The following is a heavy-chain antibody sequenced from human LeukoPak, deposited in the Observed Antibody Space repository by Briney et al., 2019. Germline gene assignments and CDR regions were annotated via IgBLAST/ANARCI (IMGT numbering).Heavy chain of an antibody. J-gene: IGHJ4*02. CDR2: INPSGGST. D-gene: IGHD3-22*01. V-gene: IGHV1-46*01. Sequence: ASLKVSCKASGYTCTSYYMHWVRQAPGQRLERMGIINPSGGSTSYAQKFQGRVTMTRDTSTSTVYMELSSLRSEDTAVYYCARGYYYDSSGTPDLYYFDYWGQGTLVTVSS. CDR3: ARGYYYDSSGTPDLYYFDY. CDR1: GYTCTSYY.